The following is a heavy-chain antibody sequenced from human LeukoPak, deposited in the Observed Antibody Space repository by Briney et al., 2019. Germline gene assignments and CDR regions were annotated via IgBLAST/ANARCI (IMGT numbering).Heavy chain of an antibody. Sequence: PGGSLRLSCAASGFTFSSYAMSWVRQAPGKGLEWVSAISGSGGSTYYADSVKGRFTISRDNPKNTLYLQMNSLRAEDTAVYYCAKRSQGSSSWYGYWGQGTLVTVSS. CDR3: AKRSQGSSSWYGY. D-gene: IGHD6-13*01. CDR1: GFTFSSYA. CDR2: ISGSGGST. V-gene: IGHV3-23*01. J-gene: IGHJ4*02.